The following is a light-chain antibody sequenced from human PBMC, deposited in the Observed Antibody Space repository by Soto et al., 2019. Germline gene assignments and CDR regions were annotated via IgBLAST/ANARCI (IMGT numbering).Light chain of an antibody. V-gene: IGLV2-14*03. CDR1: SSDVGGYNY. Sequence: QSVLTQPTSVSGSPGQSITISCTGTSSDVGGYNYVSWYQHHPGKAPKLMICDVSDRPSGASNRFSGSKSGNTASLTISGLQAEDEADYYCSSYTSSSTPWVFGTGTKVTVL. CDR2: DVS. J-gene: IGLJ1*01. CDR3: SSYTSSSTPWV.